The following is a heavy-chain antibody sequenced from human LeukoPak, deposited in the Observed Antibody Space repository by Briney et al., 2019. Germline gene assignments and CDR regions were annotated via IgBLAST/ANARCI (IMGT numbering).Heavy chain of an antibody. CDR2: IYYSGRT. CDR1: SGSISNYY. CDR3: ARERVGATGEEFDY. V-gene: IGHV4-59*01. D-gene: IGHD1-26*01. J-gene: IGHJ4*02. Sequence: PSETLSLTCTVSSGSISNYYWSWIRQPPGKGLEWIGYIYYSGRTNYNPSLKSRVTISVDTSKKQFSLKLSSVTAADTAVYYCARERVGATGEEFDYWGQGTLVTVSS.